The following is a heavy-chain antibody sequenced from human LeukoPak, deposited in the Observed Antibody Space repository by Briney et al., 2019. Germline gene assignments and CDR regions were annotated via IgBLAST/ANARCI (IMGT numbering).Heavy chain of an antibody. D-gene: IGHD2-21*01. CDR2: ITLGGST. Sequence: PGGSLRLSCAASGFIFSSYPMNWVRQAPGKGLEWISFITLGGSTYCPDSVKGRFTISRDNGKNSLYLQMNSLRDDDTAVYYRVRDHLWAFDIWGQGTMVTVSS. CDR1: GFIFSSYP. CDR3: VRDHLWAFDI. V-gene: IGHV3-48*02. J-gene: IGHJ3*02.